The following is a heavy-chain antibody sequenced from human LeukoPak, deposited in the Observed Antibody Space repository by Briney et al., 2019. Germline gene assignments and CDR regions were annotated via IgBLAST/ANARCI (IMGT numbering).Heavy chain of an antibody. J-gene: IGHJ4*02. V-gene: IGHV4-4*02. Sequence: SGTLSLTCAVSGGAISRSNWWNWVRQPPGKGLEWIAEIYHGGSTNYNPSPKSRVTISVDKTKNQFSLKLSSVTAADTAVYYCARRDYIWGSYRLDYWGQGTLVTVSS. CDR2: IYHGGST. CDR1: GGAISRSNW. D-gene: IGHD3-16*02. CDR3: ARRDYIWGSYRLDY.